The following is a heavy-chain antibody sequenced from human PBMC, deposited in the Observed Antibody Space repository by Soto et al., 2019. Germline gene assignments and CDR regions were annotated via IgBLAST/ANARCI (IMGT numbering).Heavy chain of an antibody. CDR3: ARDLYGAPGY. J-gene: IGHJ4*02. CDR1: GYSISSSNW. Sequence: PSETLSLTCAVSGYSISSSNWWGWIRQPPGKGLEWIGYIYYSGTTYYNPSLKSRVTMSVDTSKNQFSLKLSSVTAADTAVYYCARDLYGAPGYWGQGTLVTVSS. V-gene: IGHV4-28*03. CDR2: IYYSGTT. D-gene: IGHD4-17*01.